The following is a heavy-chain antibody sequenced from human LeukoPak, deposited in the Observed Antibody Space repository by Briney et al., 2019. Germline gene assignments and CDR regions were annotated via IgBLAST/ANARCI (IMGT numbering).Heavy chain of an antibody. J-gene: IGHJ6*02. CDR1: GFTFSSYA. V-gene: IGHV3-30*04. CDR2: ISYDGSNK. Sequence: GGSLRLSCAASGFTFSSYAMHWVRQAPGKGLEWVAVISYDGSNKYYADSVKGRFTISRDNSKNTLYLQMNSLRAEDTAVYYCTRDSYGMDVWGQGTTVTVSS. CDR3: TRDSYGMDV.